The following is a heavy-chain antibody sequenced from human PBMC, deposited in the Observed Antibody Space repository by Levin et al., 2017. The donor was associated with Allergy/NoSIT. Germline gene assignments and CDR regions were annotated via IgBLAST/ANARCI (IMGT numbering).Heavy chain of an antibody. D-gene: IGHD1-14*01. V-gene: IGHV4-39*01. CDR2: IYYSGST. J-gene: IGHJ4*02. CDR3: ARPQYNAFDY. CDR1: GGSIGSGPYY. Sequence: SCSVSGGSIGSGPYYWGWIRQPPGQGLEWIGMIYYSGSTYYHPSLESLLTISVDTSKNQFSLKLSSVTAADTAVYYCARPQYNAFDYWGQGTLVTVSS.